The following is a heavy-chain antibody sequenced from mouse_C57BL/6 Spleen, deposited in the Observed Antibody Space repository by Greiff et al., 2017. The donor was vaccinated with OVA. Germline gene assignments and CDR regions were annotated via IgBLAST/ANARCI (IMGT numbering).Heavy chain of an antibody. D-gene: IGHD2-4*01. CDR3: ARIYYDLWYFDV. V-gene: IGHV5-9*01. CDR2: ISGGGGNT. CDR1: GFTFSSYT. Sequence: EVQLQESGGGLVKPGGSLKLSCAASGFTFSSYTMSWVRQTPEKRLEWVATISGGGGNTYYPDSVKGRFTISRDNAKNTLYLQMSSLRSEDTALYYCARIYYDLWYFDVWGTGTTVTVSS. J-gene: IGHJ1*03.